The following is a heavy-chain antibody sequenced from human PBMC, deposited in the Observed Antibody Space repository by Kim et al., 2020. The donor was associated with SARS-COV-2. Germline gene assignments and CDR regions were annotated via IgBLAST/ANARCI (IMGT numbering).Heavy chain of an antibody. CDR1: GFNFKNYD. J-gene: IGHJ6*02. CDR2: ISGSGVST. CDR3: AKVAPPSLMELTEGDMDV. D-gene: IGHD1-7*01. V-gene: IGHV3-23*01. Sequence: GGSLRLSCAASGFNFKNYDMTWVRQAPGKGLQWVASISGSGVSTYYAESMKGRFIISRDNSKDTLYLEVKNVRAEDTAQYFCAKVAPPSLMELTEGDMDVWGQGTTVTVSS.